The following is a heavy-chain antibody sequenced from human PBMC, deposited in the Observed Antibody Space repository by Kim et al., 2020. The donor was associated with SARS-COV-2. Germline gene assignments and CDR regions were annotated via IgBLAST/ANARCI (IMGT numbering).Heavy chain of an antibody. CDR3: ARGGIVGATWADI. CDR1: GFTFSSYG. CDR2: IWYDGSNK. D-gene: IGHD1-26*01. J-gene: IGHJ3*02. Sequence: GGSLRLSCAASGFTFSSYGMHWVRQAPGKGLEWVAVIWYDGSNKYYADSVKGRFTISRDNSKNTLYLQMNSLRAEDTAVYYCARGGIVGATWADIWGQGTMVTVSS. V-gene: IGHV3-33*01.